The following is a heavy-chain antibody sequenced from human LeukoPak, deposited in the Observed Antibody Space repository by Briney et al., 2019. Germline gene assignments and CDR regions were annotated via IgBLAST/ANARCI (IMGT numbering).Heavy chain of an antibody. CDR3: ARYYYDSSGYYHDY. CDR1: GGSISSGGYY. D-gene: IGHD3-22*01. CDR2: IYYRGST. V-gene: IGHV4-61*08. J-gene: IGHJ4*02. Sequence: PSETLSLTCTVSGGSISSGGYYWSWIRQPPGKGLEWIGYIYYRGSTNYNPSLKSRVTISVDTSKNQFSLKLSSVTAADTAVYYCARYYYDSSGYYHDYWGQGTLVTVSS.